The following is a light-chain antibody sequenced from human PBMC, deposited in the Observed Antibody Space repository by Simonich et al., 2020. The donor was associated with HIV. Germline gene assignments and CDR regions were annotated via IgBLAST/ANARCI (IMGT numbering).Light chain of an antibody. Sequence: DIVMTQSPLSLPVTPGEPAYISCRSSQSLLHSNGYNYLDWYLQKPGQSPQLLIYLGSNRASGVPDRFSGSGSGTDCTLKISRVEAEDVGVYYCMQALQTPITFGQGTRLEI. J-gene: IGKJ5*01. CDR2: LGS. CDR1: QSLLHSNGYNY. CDR3: MQALQTPIT. V-gene: IGKV2-28*01.